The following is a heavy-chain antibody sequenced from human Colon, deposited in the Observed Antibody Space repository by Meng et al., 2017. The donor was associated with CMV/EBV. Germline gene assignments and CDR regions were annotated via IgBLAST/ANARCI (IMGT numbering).Heavy chain of an antibody. J-gene: IGHJ4*02. Sequence: GGFLKIPCTAPGFIFGDHFMDWVRQSPGKGLEWVGRAKNKAWQYGTEYAASVKGRFIISRDDSNGSLYLQMNSLKHEDTAVYYCVRDGRMYAFDYWGQGTLVTVSS. D-gene: IGHD2-8*01. CDR3: VRDGRMYAFDY. CDR2: AKNKAWQYGT. CDR1: GFIFGDHF. V-gene: IGHV3-72*01.